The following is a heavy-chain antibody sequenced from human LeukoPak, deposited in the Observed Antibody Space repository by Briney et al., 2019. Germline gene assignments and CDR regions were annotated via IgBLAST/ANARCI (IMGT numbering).Heavy chain of an antibody. J-gene: IGHJ4*02. CDR1: GGSISSGGYY. V-gene: IGHV4-31*03. CDR2: IYYSGST. D-gene: IGHD6-13*01. CDR3: ARRGAAAGYFGY. Sequence: SQTLSLTRTVSGGSISSGGYYWSWIRQHPGKGLEWIGYIYYSGSTYYNPSLKSRVTISVDTSKNQFSLKLSSVTAADTAVYYCARRGAAAGYFGYWGQGTLVTVSS.